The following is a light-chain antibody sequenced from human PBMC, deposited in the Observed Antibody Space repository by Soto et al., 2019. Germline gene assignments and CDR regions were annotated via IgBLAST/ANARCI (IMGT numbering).Light chain of an antibody. J-gene: IGLJ1*01. CDR2: EVS. CDR3: SSDTTSRSLDYV. V-gene: IGLV2-14*01. Sequence: QSVLTQPASVSGSPGQSITISCTGTTSDVGNYNYVSWYQQHPGKAPKLIIYEVSNRPSGVSDRFSGSKSDNMASLTISGLQAEDEADYFCSSDTTSRSLDYVFGSGTRSPS. CDR1: TSDVGNYNY.